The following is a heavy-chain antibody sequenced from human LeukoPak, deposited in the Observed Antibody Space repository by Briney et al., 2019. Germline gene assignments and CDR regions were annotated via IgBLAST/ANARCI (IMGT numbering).Heavy chain of an antibody. CDR1: GGTFSSYA. V-gene: IGHV1-69*05. CDR3: ARGSLIGNNWFDP. D-gene: IGHD3-22*01. CDR2: IIPIFGTA. Sequence: GASVKVSCRASGGTFSSYAISWVRQAPGQGLEWMGGIIPIFGTANYAQKFQGRVTITTDESTSTAYMELSSLRSEDTAVYYCARGSLIGNNWFDPWGRGTLVTVSS. J-gene: IGHJ5*02.